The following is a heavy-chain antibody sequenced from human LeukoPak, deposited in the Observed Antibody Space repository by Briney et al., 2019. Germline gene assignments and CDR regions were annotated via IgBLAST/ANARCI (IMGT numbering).Heavy chain of an antibody. V-gene: IGHV3-49*03. CDR3: TRDQYSSGWYDILFDY. CDR1: GFTFGDYA. D-gene: IGHD6-19*01. Sequence: GGSLRLSCTASGFTFGDYAMSWFRQAPGKGLEWVGFIRSKIYGGTAEYAASVKGRFTISRDDSKSIAYLQMNSLKTEDTAVYYCTRDQYSSGWYDILFDYWGQGTLVTVSS. J-gene: IGHJ4*02. CDR2: IRSKIYGGTA.